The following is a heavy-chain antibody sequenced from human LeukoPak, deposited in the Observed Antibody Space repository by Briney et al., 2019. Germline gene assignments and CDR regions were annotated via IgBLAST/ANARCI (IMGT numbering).Heavy chain of an antibody. CDR2: IYSGGST. D-gene: IGHD2-15*01. CDR1: ELTLSSNY. V-gene: IGHV3-53*01. CDR3: ARRAGSYSHSYDY. J-gene: IGHJ4*02. Sequence: GGTLRLSCAASELTLSSNYMSWIRQAPGRGLEWVSFIYSGGSTYYADSVRGRFIISRDNSKNTLYLQMNSLRAEDTAVYYCARRAGSYSHSYDYWGQGTLVTVSS.